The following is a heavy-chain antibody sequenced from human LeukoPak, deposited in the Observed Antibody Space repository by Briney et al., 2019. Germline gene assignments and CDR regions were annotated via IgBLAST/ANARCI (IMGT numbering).Heavy chain of an antibody. D-gene: IGHD3-10*01. V-gene: IGHV4-31*02. CDR1: GDSISSGANY. Sequence: PSETLSLTCIVSGDSISSGANYCSWIRQHPGKGLEWIGSIYYSGSTYYNPSLKSRVIISEDTSKNQFSLKLSSVTAADTAVFFCARSTMVRGGYFDFWGQGMLVTVSS. CDR3: ARSTMVRGGYFDF. CDR2: IYYSGST. J-gene: IGHJ4*02.